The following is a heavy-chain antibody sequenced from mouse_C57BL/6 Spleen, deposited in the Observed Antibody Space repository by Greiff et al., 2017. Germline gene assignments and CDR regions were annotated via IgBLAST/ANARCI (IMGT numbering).Heavy chain of an antibody. J-gene: IGHJ4*01. CDR1: GYAFSSSW. V-gene: IGHV1-82*01. CDR2: IYPGDGDT. D-gene: IGHD3-2*02. CDR3: ARQLRLQGNAMGY. Sequence: QVQLKQSGPELVKPGASVKISCKASGYAFSSSWMNWVKQRPGKGLEWIGRIYPGDGDTNYNGKFKGKATLTADKSSSTAYMQLSSLTSEDSAVYFGARQLRLQGNAMGYWGQGASVTVSS.